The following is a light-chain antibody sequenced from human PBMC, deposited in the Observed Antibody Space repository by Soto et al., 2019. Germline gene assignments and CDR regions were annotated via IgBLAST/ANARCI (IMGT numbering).Light chain of an antibody. V-gene: IGKV1-13*02. J-gene: IGKJ5*01. CDR3: QQFKSYPPLT. CDR1: QGISSA. CDR2: DAS. Sequence: AIQLTQSPSSLSASVGDRVTITCRASQGISSALAWYQQKPGKAPKLLIYDASTLESGVPSRFSGSGSGTDFTLIISSLQPEDFATYYCQQFKSYPPLTFGQGTRLEIK.